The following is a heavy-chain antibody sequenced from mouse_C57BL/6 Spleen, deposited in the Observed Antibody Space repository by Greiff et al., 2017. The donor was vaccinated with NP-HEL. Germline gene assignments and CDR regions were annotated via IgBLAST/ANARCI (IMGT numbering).Heavy chain of an antibody. CDR3: AKGVTTGGRYYYAMDY. V-gene: IGHV2-5*01. CDR1: GFSLTSYG. D-gene: IGHD2-2*01. CDR2: IWRGGST. Sequence: VQLQESGPGLVQPSQSLSITCTVSGFSLTSYGVHWVRQSPGKGLEWLGVIWRGGSTDYNAAFMSRLSITKDNSKSQVFFKMNSLQADDTAIYYCAKGVTTGGRYYYAMDYWGQGTSVTVSS. J-gene: IGHJ4*01.